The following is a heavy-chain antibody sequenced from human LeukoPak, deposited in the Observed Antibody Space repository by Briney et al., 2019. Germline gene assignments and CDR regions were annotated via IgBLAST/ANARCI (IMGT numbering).Heavy chain of an antibody. CDR1: GFSFSSFA. V-gene: IGHV3-23*01. D-gene: IGHD4-17*01. CDR2: ITGGHYAT. CDR3: TKDPNGDYIGAFDP. Sequence: GGSLRLSCAASGFSFSSFAMTWVRQAPGKGLEWVSSITGGHYATYNTDSVKGRFTISRDNAKNTLYLQMNSLRTDDTAIYYCTKDPNGDYIGAFDPWGQGTLVTVSS. J-gene: IGHJ5*02.